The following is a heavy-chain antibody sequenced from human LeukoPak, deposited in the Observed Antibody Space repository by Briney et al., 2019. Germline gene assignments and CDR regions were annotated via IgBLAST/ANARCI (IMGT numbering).Heavy chain of an antibody. Sequence: KPSETLSLTCNVSGASMSSNYWSWIRQPPGKGLEWIGYIYHSGNTNYSPSLESRVTMSVDESKNQFSLRVHFVSAADPAVYYCASPRRAAVAGRFDSWGQGTLVTVSS. CDR2: IYHSGNT. J-gene: IGHJ4*02. D-gene: IGHD6-19*01. V-gene: IGHV4-4*09. CDR3: ASPRRAAVAGRFDS. CDR1: GASMSSNY.